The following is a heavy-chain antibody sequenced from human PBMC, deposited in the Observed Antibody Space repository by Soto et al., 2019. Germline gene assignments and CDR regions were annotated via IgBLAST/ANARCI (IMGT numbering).Heavy chain of an antibody. Sequence: ASLKVSCKASGYTFTRYGISWVRQAPGQGLEWMGWISGYNGDTNYAQKFQGRVTMTVDTSTTTAFMELTSLTSDDRAVYYCAKNGQPPYYYYGMDVWGQGTTVNVSS. CDR1: GYTFTRYG. CDR2: ISGYNGDT. V-gene: IGHV1-18*01. J-gene: IGHJ6*02. D-gene: IGHD2-8*01. CDR3: AKNGQPPYYYYGMDV.